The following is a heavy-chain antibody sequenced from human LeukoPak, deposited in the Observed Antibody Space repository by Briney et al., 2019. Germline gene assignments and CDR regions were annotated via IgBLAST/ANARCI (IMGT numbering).Heavy chain of an antibody. CDR1: GFTFDDYA. D-gene: IGHD2-21*02. CDR2: ISWNSGSI. V-gene: IGHV3-9*01. Sequence: GGSLRLSCAASGFTFDDYAMHWVRQAPGKGLEWVSGISWNSGSIGYADSVKGRFTISRDNAKNTLYLQMNSLRAEDTAVYYCASTEGVTDYWGQGTLVTVSS. J-gene: IGHJ4*02. CDR3: ASTEGVTDY.